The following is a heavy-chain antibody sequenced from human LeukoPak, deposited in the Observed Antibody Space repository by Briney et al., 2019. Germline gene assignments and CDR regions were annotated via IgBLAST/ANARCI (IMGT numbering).Heavy chain of an antibody. CDR3: ARRGGYSYGPYNGYFDL. D-gene: IGHD5-18*01. CDR2: IYYSGST. CDR1: GGSVSSYY. V-gene: IGHV4-59*08. Sequence: SETLSLTCTVSGGSVSSYYWSWIRQPPGKGLEWIGYIYYSGSTNYNPSLKSRVTISVDTSKNQFSLKLSSVTAADTAVYYCARRGGYSYGPYNGYFDLWGRGTLVTVSS. J-gene: IGHJ2*01.